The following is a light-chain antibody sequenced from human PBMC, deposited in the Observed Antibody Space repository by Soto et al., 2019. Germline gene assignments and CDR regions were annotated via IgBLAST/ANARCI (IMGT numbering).Light chain of an antibody. CDR3: QQYGSSPWT. CDR1: QSVSSSH. CDR2: GAS. V-gene: IGKV3-20*01. Sequence: EIVLTQSPGTLSLSPGERATLSCRASQSVSSSHLAWYRQKPGQAPRLLIYGASSRATGIPDRFSGSGSGTDFTLTISRLEPEDFAVYYCQQYGSSPWTFGQGTKVEIK. J-gene: IGKJ1*01.